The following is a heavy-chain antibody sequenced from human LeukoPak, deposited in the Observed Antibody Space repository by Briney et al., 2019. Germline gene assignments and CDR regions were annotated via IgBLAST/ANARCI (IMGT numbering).Heavy chain of an antibody. Sequence: PGGSLRLSCAASRFIFSDYYMTWIRQAPGKGLEWVSYISSSGSTIDYADSVKGRFTISRDNSKNTLYLQMNSLRAEDTAVYYCAKEVAAGSGYYYYGMDVWGQGTTVTVSS. J-gene: IGHJ6*02. V-gene: IGHV3-11*01. CDR2: ISSSGSTI. CDR3: AKEVAAGSGYYYYGMDV. D-gene: IGHD6-13*01. CDR1: RFIFSDYY.